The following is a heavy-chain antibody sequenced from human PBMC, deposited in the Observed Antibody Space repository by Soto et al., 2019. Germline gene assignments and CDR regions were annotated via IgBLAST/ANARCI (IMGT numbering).Heavy chain of an antibody. CDR2: ISGSGGST. V-gene: IGHV3-23*01. Sequence: GGSLSLSCAASGFTFSSYAMSWVRQAPGKGLEWVSAISGSGGSTYYSDSVKGRFTISRDNSKNTLYLQMNSLRDEDTAVYYCAKDENDYGDYYFDYWGQGTLVTVSS. J-gene: IGHJ4*02. D-gene: IGHD4-17*01. CDR3: AKDENDYGDYYFDY. CDR1: GFTFSSYA.